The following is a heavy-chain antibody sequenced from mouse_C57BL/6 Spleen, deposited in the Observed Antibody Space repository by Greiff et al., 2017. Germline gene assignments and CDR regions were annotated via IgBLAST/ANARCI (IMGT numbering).Heavy chain of an antibody. CDR2: INPNNGGT. CDR1: GYTFTDYY. J-gene: IGHJ4*01. Sequence: EVQLQQSGPELVKPGASVKISCKASGYTFTDYYMNWVKQSHGKSLEWIGDINPNNGGTSYNQKFKGKATLTVDKSSSTAYMQLKSLTSEDSAVYYCARSGDGYWGYYAMDYWGQGTSVTVSS. CDR3: ARSGDGYWGYYAMDY. V-gene: IGHV1-26*01. D-gene: IGHD2-3*01.